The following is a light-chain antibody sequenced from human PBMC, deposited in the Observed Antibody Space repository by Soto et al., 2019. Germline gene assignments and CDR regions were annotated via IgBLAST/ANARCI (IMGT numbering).Light chain of an antibody. CDR2: GAT. CDR1: QGINNF. CDR3: QKYDMEPPAT. Sequence: DIQMTQSPSSLSASVGDRVTITCRASQGINNFLAWCQQRPGKVPKLLIFGATTLQSGVSSRFSGSGSGTDFSLTISNLQPEDIATYYCQKYDMEPPATFGQGTKVEIK. J-gene: IGKJ1*01. V-gene: IGKV1-27*01.